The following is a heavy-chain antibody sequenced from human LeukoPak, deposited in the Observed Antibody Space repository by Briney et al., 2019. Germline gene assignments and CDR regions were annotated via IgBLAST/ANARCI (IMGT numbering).Heavy chain of an antibody. V-gene: IGHV4-59*08. J-gene: IGHJ4*02. CDR2: IYYSGST. CDR3: ASTDFWSGYPVDYYFDY. Sequence: SETLSLTCTVSGGSISDGYYWGWIRQPPGKGLEWIGYIYYSGSTNYNPSLKSRVTISVDTSKNQFSLKLSSVTAADTAVYYCASTDFWSGYPVDYYFDYWGQGTLVTVSS. CDR1: GGSISDGYY. D-gene: IGHD3-3*01.